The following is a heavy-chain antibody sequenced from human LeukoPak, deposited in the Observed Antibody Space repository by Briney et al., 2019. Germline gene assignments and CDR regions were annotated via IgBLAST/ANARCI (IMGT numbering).Heavy chain of an antibody. CDR3: ARAGLWELPRYAFDI. J-gene: IGHJ3*02. CDR2: ISAYNGHT. V-gene: IGHV1-18*01. Sequence: ASVTVSCKASGYTFTTYGISWVRQAPGQGLEWMGWISAYNGHTNYAQNLQGRVTMTTDTSTSTAYMEARSLRSDDTAVYYCARAGLWELPRYAFDIWGQGTMVTVSS. D-gene: IGHD1-26*01. CDR1: GYTFTTYG.